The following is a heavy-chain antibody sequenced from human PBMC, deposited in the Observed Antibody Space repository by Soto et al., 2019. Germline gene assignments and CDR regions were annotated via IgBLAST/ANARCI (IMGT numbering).Heavy chain of an antibody. CDR2: IYYSGST. D-gene: IGHD3-3*01. V-gene: IGHV4-31*03. Sequence: PSETLSLTCTVSGGSISSVGYYWSWIRQHPGKGLGWIGYIYYSGSTYYNPSLKSRVTISVDTSKNQFSLKLSSVTAADTAVYYCARQYYDFWSGPNNWFDPWGQGTLVTVSS. J-gene: IGHJ5*02. CDR1: GGSISSVGYY. CDR3: ARQYYDFWSGPNNWFDP.